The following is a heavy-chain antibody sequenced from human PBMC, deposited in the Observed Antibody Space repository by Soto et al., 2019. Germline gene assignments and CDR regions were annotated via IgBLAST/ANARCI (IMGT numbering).Heavy chain of an antibody. D-gene: IGHD2-21*02. CDR3: ARVVRGGDCSVAY. V-gene: IGHV4-61*01. Sequence: PSQTLSLTCTVSGGSVSRGSYYWSWIRQPPGKGLEWIGYIYYSGSTNYNPSLKSRVTIAVDTSKNQFSLKLRSVTAADTAVHYCARVVRGGDCSVAYWGQGTLVTVSS. CDR1: GGSVSRGSYY. J-gene: IGHJ4*02. CDR2: IYYSGST.